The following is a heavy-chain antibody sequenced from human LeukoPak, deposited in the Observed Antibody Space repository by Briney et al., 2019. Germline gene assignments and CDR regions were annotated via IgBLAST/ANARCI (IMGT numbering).Heavy chain of an antibody. V-gene: IGHV4-59*01. CDR2: IYYSGST. CDR1: GGPISSYY. CDR3: ASRKLGNDY. J-gene: IGHJ4*02. D-gene: IGHD7-27*01. Sequence: PSETLSLTCTVSGGPISSYYWSWIRQPPGKGLEWIGYIYYSGSTNYNPSLKSRVTISADTSQNQFSLKLSSVTAADTAVYYCASRKLGNDYWGQGTLVTVSS.